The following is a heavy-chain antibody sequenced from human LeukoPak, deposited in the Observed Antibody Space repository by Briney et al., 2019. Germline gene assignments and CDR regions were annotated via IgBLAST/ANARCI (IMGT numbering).Heavy chain of an antibody. V-gene: IGHV3-21*01. D-gene: IGHD1-14*01. J-gene: IGHJ3*02. CDR1: GFTFRTYS. Sequence: TGGSLRLSCTASGFTFRTYSMNWVRQAPGKGLEWVSTISSHSIYIYYADSVKGRFTNSRDNAKNLLYLQMDSLRADDTAVYYCARDSGPADPEAFDIWGQGTMVTVSS. CDR2: ISSHSIYI. CDR3: ARDSGPADPEAFDI.